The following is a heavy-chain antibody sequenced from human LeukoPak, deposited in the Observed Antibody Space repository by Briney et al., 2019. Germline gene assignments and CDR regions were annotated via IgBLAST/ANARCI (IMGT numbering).Heavy chain of an antibody. CDR3: ARQTGGY. CDR1: GYSFTNFW. J-gene: IGHJ4*02. Sequence: GESLKISCKGSGYSFTNFWITWVRQMPEKALEWMGRINPSDSYTDYSPSFQGHVTISADKSISTAYLQWNTLKASDTAMYYCARQTGGYWGQGTLVTVSS. V-gene: IGHV5-10-1*01. CDR2: INPSDSYT. D-gene: IGHD1-14*01.